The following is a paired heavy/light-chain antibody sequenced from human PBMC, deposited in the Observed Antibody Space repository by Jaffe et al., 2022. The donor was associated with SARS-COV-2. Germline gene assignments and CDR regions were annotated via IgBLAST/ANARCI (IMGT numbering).Heavy chain of an antibody. J-gene: IGHJ6*03. CDR1: GGSFSGYY. V-gene: IGHV4-34*01. D-gene: IGHD3-10*01. CDR2: INHSGST. Sequence: QVQLQQWGAGLLKPSETLSLTCAVYGGSFSGYYWSWIRQPPGKGLEWIGEINHSGSTNYNPSLKSRVTISVDTSKNQFSLKLSSVTAADTAVYYCARGRLPLADSGARGWMVRGVILGPRYYMDVWGKGTTVTVSS. CDR3: ARGRLPLADSGARGWMVRGVILGPRYYMDV.
Light chain of an antibody. Sequence: EIVLTQSPGTLSLSPGERATLSCRASQSVSSSYLAWYQQKPGQAPRLLIYGASSRATGIPDRFSGSGSGTDFTLTISRLEPEDFAVYYCQQYGSPFGGGTKVEIK. J-gene: IGKJ4*01. CDR1: QSVSSSY. CDR3: QQYGSP. V-gene: IGKV3-20*01. CDR2: GAS.